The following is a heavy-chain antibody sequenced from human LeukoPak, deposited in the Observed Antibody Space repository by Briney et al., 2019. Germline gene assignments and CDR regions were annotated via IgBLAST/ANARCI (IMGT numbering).Heavy chain of an antibody. CDR1: GGSISNYY. CDR3: VRRDYGSGAYGY. J-gene: IGHJ4*02. Sequence: RSETLSLTCTVSGGSISNYYWGWIRQPPGKGLEWTGYIYYTGSTTYTPSLKSRVTISLDTSNNLFSLKLSSVTAADTAVYYCVRRDYGSGAYGYWGQGTLVTVSS. D-gene: IGHD3-10*01. V-gene: IGHV4-59*08. CDR2: IYYTGST.